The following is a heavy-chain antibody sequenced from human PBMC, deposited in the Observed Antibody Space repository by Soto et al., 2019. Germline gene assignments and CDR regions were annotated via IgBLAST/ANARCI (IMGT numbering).Heavy chain of an antibody. Sequence: ASETLSLTCTVSGGSISSSSYYWGWIRQPPGKGLERIGSIYYSGSTNYNPSLKSRVTISVDTSKNQFSLKLSSVTAADTAVYYCARAGGYSYGFYYYGMDVWGQGTTVTVSS. CDR2: IYYSGST. J-gene: IGHJ6*02. D-gene: IGHD5-18*01. V-gene: IGHV4-39*07. CDR3: ARAGGYSYGFYYYGMDV. CDR1: GGSISSSSYY.